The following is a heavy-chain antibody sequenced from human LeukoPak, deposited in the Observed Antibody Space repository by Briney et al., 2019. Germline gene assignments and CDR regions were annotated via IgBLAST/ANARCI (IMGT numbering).Heavy chain of an antibody. D-gene: IGHD6-13*01. J-gene: IGHJ4*02. V-gene: IGHV4-59*08. CDR3: ARHGVAAYSSSPFDY. CDR2: IYYSGGT. CDR1: GGAISSYY. Sequence: SETLSLTCTVSGGAISSYYWSWIRQPPGKGLEWIGYIYYSGGTNYNPSLKSRVTISVDTSKNQFSLKLSSVTAADTAVYYCARHGVAAYSSSPFDYWGQGTLVAVSS.